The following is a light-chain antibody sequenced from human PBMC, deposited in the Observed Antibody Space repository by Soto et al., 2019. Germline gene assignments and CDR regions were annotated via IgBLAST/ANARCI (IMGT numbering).Light chain of an antibody. CDR1: SSDIGAYDY. V-gene: IGLV2-14*03. CDR3: TSFAPGIIYV. J-gene: IGLJ1*01. Sequence: SGLTQRAAVSGSPGRSITISCSETSSDIGAYDYVSWYQQHPGRAPKLIIYEVSHRFSGLSYRFSGSKSGNTASLTISGLQAEDEGDYYCTSFAPGIIYVFGSGTKVTVL. CDR2: EVS.